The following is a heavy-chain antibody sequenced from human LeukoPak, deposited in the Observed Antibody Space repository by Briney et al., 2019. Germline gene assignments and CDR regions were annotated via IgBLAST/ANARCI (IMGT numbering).Heavy chain of an antibody. V-gene: IGHV3-30*01. CDR2: ISYDGSNK. Sequence: GGSLRLSCAASGFTFSSCAMHWVRQAPGKGLEWVAVISYDGSNKHYADSVKGRFTISRDNSKNTLYLQMNILRAEDTAVYYCARELAARLDYWGQGTLVTVSS. CDR3: ARELAARLDY. D-gene: IGHD6-6*01. J-gene: IGHJ4*02. CDR1: GFTFSSCA.